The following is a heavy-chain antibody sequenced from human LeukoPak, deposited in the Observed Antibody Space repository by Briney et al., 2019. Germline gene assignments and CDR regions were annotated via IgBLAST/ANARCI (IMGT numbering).Heavy chain of an antibody. CDR2: ISYDGSNK. Sequence: GGSLRLSCAASGFTFSSYAMHWVRQAPGKGLEWVAVISYDGSNKYYADSVKGRFTISRDNSKNTLYLQMNSLRAEDTAVYFCARKALGYRLGYGDYWGQGTLVTVSS. V-gene: IGHV3-30*14. CDR3: ARKALGYRLGYGDY. CDR1: GFTFSSYA. D-gene: IGHD5-12*01. J-gene: IGHJ4*02.